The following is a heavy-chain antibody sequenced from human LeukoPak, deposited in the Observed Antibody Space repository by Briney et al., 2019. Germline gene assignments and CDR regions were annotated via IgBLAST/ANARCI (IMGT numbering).Heavy chain of an antibody. D-gene: IGHD3-3*01. CDR1: GFTFSSYA. CDR2: ISGSGGST. V-gene: IGHV3-23*01. Sequence: PGGSLRLSCAASGFTFSSYAMSWVRQAPGKGLEWVSAISGSGGSTYYADSVKGRFTISRDNSKNTLYLQMNSLRAEDTAVYYCAKDPNTIFGVADNWFDPWGQGTLVTVSS. J-gene: IGHJ5*02. CDR3: AKDPNTIFGVADNWFDP.